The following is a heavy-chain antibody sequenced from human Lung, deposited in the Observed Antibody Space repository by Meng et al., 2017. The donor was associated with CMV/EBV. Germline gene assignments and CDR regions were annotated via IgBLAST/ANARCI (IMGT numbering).Heavy chain of an antibody. CDR2: IFYSGST. Sequence: CTVSGDSISSGAYYWGWIRQHPVKGLEWIGYIFYSGSTYHNPSLDSRVTMSVDTSKNQFSLRLSSVTAADTAIYYCARTALFTAKIDSWGQGTLVTVSS. J-gene: IGHJ4*02. D-gene: IGHD2-21*02. CDR3: ARTALFTAKIDS. V-gene: IGHV4-31*03. CDR1: GDSISSGAYY.